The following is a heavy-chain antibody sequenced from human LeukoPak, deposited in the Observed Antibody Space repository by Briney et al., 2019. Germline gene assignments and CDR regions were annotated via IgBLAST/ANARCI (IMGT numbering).Heavy chain of an antibody. Sequence: GRSLRLSCAASGFTFSSYAMHWVRQAPGKGLEWVAVISYDGSNKYYADSVKGRFTISRDNSKNTLYLQMNSLRAEDTAVYYCARGTAAILLSFDYWGQGTLVTVSS. V-gene: IGHV3-30-3*01. D-gene: IGHD2-2*02. CDR1: GFTFSSYA. CDR2: ISYDGSNK. J-gene: IGHJ4*02. CDR3: ARGTAAILLSFDY.